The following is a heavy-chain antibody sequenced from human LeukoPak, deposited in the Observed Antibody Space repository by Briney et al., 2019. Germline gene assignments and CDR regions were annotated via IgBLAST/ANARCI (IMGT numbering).Heavy chain of an antibody. V-gene: IGHV3-21*01. CDR3: AARPFGSSWHFDY. CDR2: ISSSSSYI. Sequence: GGSLRLSCAASGFTFSSYSMNWVRQAPGKGLEWVSSISSSSSYIYYADSVKGRFTISRDNAKNSLYLQMNSLRAEDTAVYYCAARPFGSSWHFDYWGQGTLVTVSS. CDR1: GFTFSSYS. J-gene: IGHJ4*02. D-gene: IGHD6-13*01.